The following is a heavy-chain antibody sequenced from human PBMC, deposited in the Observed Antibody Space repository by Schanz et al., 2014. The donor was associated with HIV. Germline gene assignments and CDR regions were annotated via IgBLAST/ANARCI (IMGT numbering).Heavy chain of an antibody. Sequence: VQLLESGGGVVQPGRSLRLSCAASGFTFRTHGIHWVRQAPGKGLEWVALIWYDGSYKYYADSVKGRFTLSRDNSKSTLYLQMSSLRAEDTAVYYCARDVSHDSSGHYSDYYYGMDVWGQGTTVTVSS. V-gene: IGHV3-33*08. CDR2: IWYDGSYK. D-gene: IGHD3-22*01. CDR3: ARDVSHDSSGHYSDYYYGMDV. CDR1: GFTFRTHG. J-gene: IGHJ6*02.